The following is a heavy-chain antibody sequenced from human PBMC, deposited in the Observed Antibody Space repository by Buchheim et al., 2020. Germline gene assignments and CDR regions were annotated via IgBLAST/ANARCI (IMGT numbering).Heavy chain of an antibody. V-gene: IGHV1-46*01. J-gene: IGHJ4*02. CDR2: INPRDGST. CDR3: AGGLDGFDY. D-gene: IGHD5-24*01. CDR1: GYTLTSHY. Sequence: QVQLVQSGAEVRKPGASVKVSCKASGYTLTSHYMHWVRQAPGQGPEWMGIINPRDGSTSYAQKFQGRVTLTRDTSTRTIYVELSSLRFEDTAVYYCAGGLDGFDYWGQGTL.